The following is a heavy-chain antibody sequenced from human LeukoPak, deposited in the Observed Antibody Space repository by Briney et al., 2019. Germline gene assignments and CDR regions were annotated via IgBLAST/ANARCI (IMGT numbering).Heavy chain of an antibody. CDR2: INHSGST. CDR1: GGSISSYY. D-gene: IGHD3-10*01. CDR3: ASGSHYGIDY. J-gene: IGHJ4*02. V-gene: IGHV4-34*01. Sequence: SETLSLTCTVSGGSISSYYWSWIRQPPGKGLEWIGEINHSGSTNYNPSLKSRVTISVDTSKNQFSLKLSSVTAADTAVYYCASGSHYGIDYWGQGTLVTVSS.